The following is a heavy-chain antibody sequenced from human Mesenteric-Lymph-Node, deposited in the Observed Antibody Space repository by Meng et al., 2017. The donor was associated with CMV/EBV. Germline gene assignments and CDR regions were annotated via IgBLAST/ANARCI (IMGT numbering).Heavy chain of an antibody. D-gene: IGHD3-22*01. J-gene: IGHJ4*02. Sequence: CTVSGDSISTSAGYYWSWIRQHPGKGLEWIGYIYYNGATHYNPSLESRVAISVDTSKNQFSLKLTSVTAADTAVYYCAKDSGSSPYWGQGTLVTV. CDR2: IYYNGAT. CDR1: GDSISTSAGYY. V-gene: IGHV4-31*03. CDR3: AKDSGSSPY.